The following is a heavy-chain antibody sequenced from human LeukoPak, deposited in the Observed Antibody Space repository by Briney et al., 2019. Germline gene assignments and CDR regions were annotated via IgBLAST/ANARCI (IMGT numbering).Heavy chain of an antibody. Sequence: GRSLRHSCAASGFTFSTYGMHWVRQAPGKGLEWVTVIYYDGSIKYYADSVKGRFTISRDNSKNTLYLQMNSLRAEDTALYYCARDQYYGSGSFDYWGQGTLVTVSS. V-gene: IGHV3-33*01. D-gene: IGHD3-10*01. CDR2: IYYDGSIK. CDR3: ARDQYYGSGSFDY. CDR1: GFTFSTYG. J-gene: IGHJ4*02.